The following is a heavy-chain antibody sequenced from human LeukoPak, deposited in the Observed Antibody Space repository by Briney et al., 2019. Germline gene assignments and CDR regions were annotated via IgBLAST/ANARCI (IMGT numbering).Heavy chain of an antibody. J-gene: IGHJ6*04. CDR1: GFTFSSYW. D-gene: IGHD3-10*01. CDR2: IKKDGSEK. Sequence: TGGSLRLSCAASGFTFSSYWMSWVRQAPGKGLEWVANIKKDGSEKYYVDSVKGRFTISRDNAKNSLYLQMNSLRAEDTAVYYCARDYYGSGSYYPIRWDYYGMDVWGKGTTVTVSS. CDR3: ARDYYGSGSYYPIRWDYYGMDV. V-gene: IGHV3-7*03.